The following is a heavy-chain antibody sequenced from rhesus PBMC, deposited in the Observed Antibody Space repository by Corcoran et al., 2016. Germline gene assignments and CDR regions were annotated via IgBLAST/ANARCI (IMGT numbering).Heavy chain of an antibody. Sequence: QVQLQESGPGLVKPSETLSLTCAVSGGSISGGYDWSWIRQPPGKGLEWSGYIYGSSGSTNYNPSLKNRVTISKDTSKNQFSRKLSSVTAADTAVYYCARHVSSGFDYWGQGVLVTVSS. D-gene: IGHD6-37*01. CDR1: GGSISGGYD. CDR3: ARHVSSGFDY. J-gene: IGHJ4*01. CDR2: IYGSSGST. V-gene: IGHV4-76*01.